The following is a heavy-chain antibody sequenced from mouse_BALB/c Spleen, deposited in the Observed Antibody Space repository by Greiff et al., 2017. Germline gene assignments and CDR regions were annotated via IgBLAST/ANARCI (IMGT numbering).Heavy chain of an antibody. Sequence: QVQLQQSGPELVKPGASVKISCKASGYAFSSSWMNWVKQRPGQGLEWIGRIYPGDGDTNYNGKFKGKATLTADKSSSTAYMQLSSLTSVDSAVYFCAREGNYDSYWGQGTLVTVSA. CDR3: AREGNYDSY. J-gene: IGHJ3*01. CDR1: GYAFSSSW. D-gene: IGHD2-1*01. V-gene: IGHV1-82*01. CDR2: IYPGDGDT.